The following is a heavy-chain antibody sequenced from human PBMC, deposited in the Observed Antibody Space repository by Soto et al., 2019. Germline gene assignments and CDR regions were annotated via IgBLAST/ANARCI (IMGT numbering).Heavy chain of an antibody. CDR2: INAGNGNT. CDR3: ARSTSSSWYYYYGMDV. D-gene: IGHD6-13*01. CDR1: GYTFTSYA. Sequence: ASVKVSCKASGYTFTSYAMHWVRQAPGQRLEWMGWINAGNGNTKYSQKFQGRVTITRDTSASTAYMELSSLRSEDTAVYYCARSTSSSWYYYYGMDVWAQGTTVTVSS. V-gene: IGHV1-3*01. J-gene: IGHJ6*02.